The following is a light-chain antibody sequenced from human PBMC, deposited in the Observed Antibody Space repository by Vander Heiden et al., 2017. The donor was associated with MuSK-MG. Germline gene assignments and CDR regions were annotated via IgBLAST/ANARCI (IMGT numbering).Light chain of an antibody. CDR1: QSISSY. V-gene: IGKV1-39*01. CDR2: AAS. Sequence: DIQMTQSPSSLSASVGDRVTITCRASQSISSYLNWYQQKPGKAPKLLIYAASSLQRGVPSRFSGSGYGKDFTLTISSRQPEDFASYYCQQNDSNPPITFGRGTKVDIK. CDR3: QQNDSNPPIT. J-gene: IGKJ4*01.